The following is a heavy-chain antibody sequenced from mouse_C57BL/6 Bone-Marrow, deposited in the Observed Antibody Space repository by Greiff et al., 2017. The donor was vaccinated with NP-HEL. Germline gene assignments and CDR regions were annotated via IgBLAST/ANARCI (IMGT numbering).Heavy chain of an antibody. CDR2: ISYDGSN. D-gene: IGHD2-1*01. Sequence: EVKLLESGPGLVKPSQSLSLTCSVTGYSITSGYYWNWIRQFPGNKLEWMGYISYDGSNNYNPSLKNRISITRDTSKNQFFLKLNSVTTEDTATYYCAREDGNYETWFAYWGQGTLVTVSA. CDR1: GYSITSGYY. CDR3: AREDGNYETWFAY. V-gene: IGHV3-6*01. J-gene: IGHJ3*01.